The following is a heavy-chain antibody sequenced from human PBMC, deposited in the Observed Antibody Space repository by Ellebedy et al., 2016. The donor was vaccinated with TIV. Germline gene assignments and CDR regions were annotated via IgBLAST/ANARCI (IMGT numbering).Heavy chain of an antibody. J-gene: IGHJ2*01. CDR1: GFIVNNYG. D-gene: IGHD3-22*01. V-gene: IGHV3-33*01. CDR2: IWSGGSIE. CDR3: TRDADSSSYYWYFDL. Sequence: GGSLRLSCAASGFIVNNYGIHWVRQAPGKGLEWVADIWSGGSIEYYADSVKGRLTISRDISKNTVYLQMNSLRAEDTAVYHCTRDADSSSYYWYFDLWGRGTLVTVSS.